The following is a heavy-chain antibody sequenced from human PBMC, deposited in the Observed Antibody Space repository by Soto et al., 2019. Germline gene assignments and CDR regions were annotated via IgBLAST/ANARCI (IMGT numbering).Heavy chain of an antibody. CDR1: GGSFKTYY. CDR2: INHTGST. V-gene: IGHV4-34*01. D-gene: IGHD6-19*01. Sequence: SETLSLTCAVSGGSFKTYYWGWIRLPPGKGLEWIGEINHTGSTKYNPSLESRVTISLDTSENQFSVRLTSVSAADTAVYYCAAKHRYTNGWYYAPFQYWGQGTLVTVSS. CDR3: AAKHRYTNGWYYAPFQY. J-gene: IGHJ4*02.